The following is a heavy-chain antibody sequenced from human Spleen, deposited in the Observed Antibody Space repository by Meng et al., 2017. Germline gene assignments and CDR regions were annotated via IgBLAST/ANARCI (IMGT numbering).Heavy chain of an antibody. CDR3: ARDEDISAAGKLFGDY. Sequence: ASVKVSCKPSGYNFPDYYIHWVRQAPGQGLEWMGRIDPKNGDTHYAQKFQGRVTMTRDTSISTAYMDLSGLRSDDTAVYYCARDEDISAAGKLFGDYWGQGTLVTVSS. J-gene: IGHJ4*02. V-gene: IGHV1-2*06. CDR1: GYNFPDYY. D-gene: IGHD6-13*01. CDR2: IDPKNGDT.